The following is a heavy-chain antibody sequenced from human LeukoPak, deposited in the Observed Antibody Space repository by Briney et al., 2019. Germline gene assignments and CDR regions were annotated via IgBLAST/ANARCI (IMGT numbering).Heavy chain of an antibody. J-gene: IGHJ4*02. CDR1: GFTVSSKY. D-gene: IGHD6-13*01. V-gene: IGHV3-53*01. CDR2: IYSGGST. CDR3: ARGGSSSWSYEYYFDY. Sequence: PGGSLRLSCAASGFTVSSKYMSWVRQAPGKGLEWVSVIYSGGSTYYADSVKGRFTISRDNSKNTLYLQMNSLRAEDTAVYYCARGGSSSWSYEYYFDYWGQGTLVTVSS.